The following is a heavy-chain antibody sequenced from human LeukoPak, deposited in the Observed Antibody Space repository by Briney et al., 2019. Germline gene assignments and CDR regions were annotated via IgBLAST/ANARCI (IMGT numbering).Heavy chain of an antibody. J-gene: IGHJ4*02. CDR2: IYYSGST. CDR3: ARGWLQSGFGY. D-gene: IGHD5-24*01. CDR1: GGSISSYY. Sequence: SETLSLTCTVSGGSISSYYWSWIWQPPGKGLEWIGYIYYSGSTNYNPSLKSRVTISVDTSKNQFSLKLNSVTPEDTAVYYCARGWLQSGFGYWGQGTLVTVSS. V-gene: IGHV4-59*12.